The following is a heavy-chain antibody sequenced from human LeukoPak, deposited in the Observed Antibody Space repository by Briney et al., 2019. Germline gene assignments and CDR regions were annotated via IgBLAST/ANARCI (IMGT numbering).Heavy chain of an antibody. CDR2: IYTSGST. CDR3: ASRPIPVDIFDS. D-gene: IGHD6-19*01. J-gene: IGHJ4*02. Sequence: PSETLSLTCTVSGGSISSGSYYWSWIRQPAGKGLEWIGRIYTSGSTNYNPSLKSRVTISVDTSKNQFSLKLSSVTAADTAVYYCASRPIPVDIFDSWGQGTLVTVSS. V-gene: IGHV4-61*02. CDR1: GGSISSGSYY.